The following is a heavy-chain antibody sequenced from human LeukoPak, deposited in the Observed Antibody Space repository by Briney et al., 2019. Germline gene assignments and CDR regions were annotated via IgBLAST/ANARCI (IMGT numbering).Heavy chain of an antibody. CDR2: IYHSGST. D-gene: IGHD3-16*02. CDR1: GGSISSGGYS. CDR3: ASLTFGGVIAPDY. V-gene: IGHV4-30-2*01. Sequence: PSQTLSLTCAVSGGSISSGGYSWSWIRQPPGKGLEWIGYIYHSGSTYYNPSPKSRVTISVDRSKNQFSLKLSSVTAADTAVYYCASLTFGGVIAPDYWGQGTLVTVSS. J-gene: IGHJ4*02.